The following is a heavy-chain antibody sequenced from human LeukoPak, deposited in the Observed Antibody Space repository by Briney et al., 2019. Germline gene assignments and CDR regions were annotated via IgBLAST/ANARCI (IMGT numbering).Heavy chain of an antibody. Sequence: SETLSLTCAVSGGSISSGGYSWSWIRQPPGKGLEWIGYIYHSGSTYYNPSLKSRVTISVDRSKNQFSLKPSSVTAADTAVYYCARGDSGYSYGFDYWGQGTLVTVSS. CDR1: GGSISSGGYS. CDR3: ARGDSGYSYGFDY. J-gene: IGHJ4*02. D-gene: IGHD5-18*01. CDR2: IYHSGST. V-gene: IGHV4-30-2*01.